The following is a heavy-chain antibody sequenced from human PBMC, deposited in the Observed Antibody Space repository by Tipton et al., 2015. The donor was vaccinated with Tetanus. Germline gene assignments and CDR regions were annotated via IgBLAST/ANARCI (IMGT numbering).Heavy chain of an antibody. CDR1: GGSISSGGYS. CDR3: ARDQGGGRVARLNWFGP. V-gene: IGHV4-31*11. D-gene: IGHD3-16*01. Sequence: TLSLTCAVSGGSISSGGYSWTWIRQPPGKGLQWIGYMYYSGTTHYNPSLKSRVTISVDTSNNQFSLRLSSVTAADTAVYYCARDQGGGRVARLNWFGPWGQGTLVTVSS. J-gene: IGHJ5*02. CDR2: MYYSGTT.